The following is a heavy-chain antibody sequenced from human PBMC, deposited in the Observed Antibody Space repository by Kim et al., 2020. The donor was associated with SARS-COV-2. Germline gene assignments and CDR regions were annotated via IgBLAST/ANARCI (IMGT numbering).Heavy chain of an antibody. CDR2: IYYSGST. CDR3: ARSGVGATRGAFDY. Sequence: SETLSLTCTVSGGSISSGGYYWSWIRQHPGKGLEWIGYIYYSGSTYYNPSLKSRVTISVDTSKNQFSLKLSSVTAADTAVYYCARSGVGATRGAFDYWGQGTLVTVSS. V-gene: IGHV4-31*03. CDR1: GGSISSGGYY. D-gene: IGHD1-26*01. J-gene: IGHJ4*02.